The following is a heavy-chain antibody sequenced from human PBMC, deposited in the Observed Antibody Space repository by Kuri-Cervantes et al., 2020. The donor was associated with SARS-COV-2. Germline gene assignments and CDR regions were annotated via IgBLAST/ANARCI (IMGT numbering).Heavy chain of an antibody. V-gene: IGHV1-8*03. D-gene: IGHD1-26*01. CDR1: GYTFTSYD. J-gene: IGHJ4*02. CDR3: ASSGSYSPFDY. Sequence: ASVKVSCKASGYTFTSYDINWVRQATGQGLEWMGWMNPNSGNTGYARKFQGRVTITRNTSISTAYMELSSLRSEDTAVYYCASSGSYSPFDYWGQGTLVTVSS. CDR2: MNPNSGNT.